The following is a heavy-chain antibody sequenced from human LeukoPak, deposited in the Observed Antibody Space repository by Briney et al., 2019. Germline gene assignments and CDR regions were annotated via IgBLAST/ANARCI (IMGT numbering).Heavy chain of an antibody. Sequence: SETLSLTCTVSGGSISSYYWSWIRQPPGKGLEWIGYIYYSGSTNYNPSPKSRVTISVDTSKNQFSLKLSSVTAADTAVYYCARYYSYYDSSGFDYWGQGTLVTVSS. V-gene: IGHV4-59*08. J-gene: IGHJ4*02. CDR1: GGSISSYY. CDR3: ARYYSYYDSSGFDY. D-gene: IGHD3-22*01. CDR2: IYYSGST.